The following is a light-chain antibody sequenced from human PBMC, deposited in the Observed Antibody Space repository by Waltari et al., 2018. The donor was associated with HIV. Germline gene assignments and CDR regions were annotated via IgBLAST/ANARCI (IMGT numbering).Light chain of an antibody. Sequence: QSALTQPPSASGSPGQSVTISCTGCSRDVGGYNYVSWHQQYPGKAPKLMISEVTKRPSVVPHGFAGSTSGSTASLTVSGLRAEDEAEYYCLAFDVGLGHWVFVEGAMWTVL. J-gene: IGLJ3*02. V-gene: IGLV2-8*01. CDR3: LAFDVGLGHWV. CDR1: SRDVGGYNY. CDR2: EVT.